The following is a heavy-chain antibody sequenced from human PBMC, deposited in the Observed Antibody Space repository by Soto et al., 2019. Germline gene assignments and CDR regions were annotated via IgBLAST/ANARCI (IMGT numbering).Heavy chain of an antibody. Sequence: QVQLQESGPGLVKPSQTLSLTCTVSGGSISSGGYYWSWSRQHPGKGLEWIGYIYYSGSTYYNPSLKSRVTISVDTSKNQFSLKLSSVTAADTAVYYCAREVVVVAATPAWFDPWGQGTLVTVSS. CDR1: GGSISSGGYY. V-gene: IGHV4-31*03. D-gene: IGHD2-15*01. CDR2: IYYSGST. CDR3: AREVVVVAATPAWFDP. J-gene: IGHJ5*02.